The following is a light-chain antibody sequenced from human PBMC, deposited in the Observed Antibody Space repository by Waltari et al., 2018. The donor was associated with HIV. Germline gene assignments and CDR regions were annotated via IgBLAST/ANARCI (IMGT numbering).Light chain of an antibody. CDR2: DAS. J-gene: IGKJ4*01. V-gene: IGKV3-11*01. CDR3: QKRSDWPRT. CDR1: QTVSSF. Sequence: ELVLTHSPATLSLSPGQRATLSCRASQTVSSFLACYQQKPGQAARLLIYDASNRATGIPARFSGSGSGTDFTCTISSLEPEDFAVYYGQKRSDWPRTFGGGTKVEIK.